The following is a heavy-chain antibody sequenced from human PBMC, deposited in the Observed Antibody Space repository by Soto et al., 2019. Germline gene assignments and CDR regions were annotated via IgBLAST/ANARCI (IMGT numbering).Heavy chain of an antibody. J-gene: IGHJ4*02. D-gene: IGHD6-13*01. V-gene: IGHV1-3*01. CDR2: INAGNGNT. Sequence: ASVKVSCKASGYTFTSYAMHWVRQAPGQRLEWMGWINAGNGNTKYSQKFQGRVTITRDTSASTAYMELSSLRSEDTAVYYCARDSRYSSSWYDPSYYFDYWGQGTLVTVSS. CDR1: GYTFTSYA. CDR3: ARDSRYSSSWYDPSYYFDY.